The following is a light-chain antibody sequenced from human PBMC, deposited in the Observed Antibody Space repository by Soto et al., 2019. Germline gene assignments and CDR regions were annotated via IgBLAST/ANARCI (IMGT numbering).Light chain of an antibody. J-gene: IGLJ2*01. CDR2: DVS. CDR3: GSYTSSSTLV. CDR1: SSDVGGYNS. V-gene: IGLV2-14*01. Sequence: QSVLTQPASVSGSPGQSITISCTGTSSDVGGYNSVSWYQQHPGKAPKVMIYDVSNRPSGGSNRFSGSKSGNTASLTISGLQAEDEADYYCGSYTSSSTLVFGGGTKVTV.